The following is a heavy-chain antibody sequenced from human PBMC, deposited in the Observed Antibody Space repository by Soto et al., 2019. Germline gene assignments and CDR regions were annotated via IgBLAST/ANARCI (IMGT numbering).Heavy chain of an antibody. D-gene: IGHD2-15*01. Sequence: VASVKVSCKASGYTFTSHGISWVRQAPGQGLEWMGWINPNSGGTNYAQKFQGWVTMTRDTSISTAYMELSRLRSDDTAVYYCARSVVVVAATPDYYYYYGMDVWGQGTTVTVS. J-gene: IGHJ6*02. CDR3: ARSVVVVAATPDYYYYYGMDV. CDR2: INPNSGGT. V-gene: IGHV1-2*04. CDR1: GYTFTSHG.